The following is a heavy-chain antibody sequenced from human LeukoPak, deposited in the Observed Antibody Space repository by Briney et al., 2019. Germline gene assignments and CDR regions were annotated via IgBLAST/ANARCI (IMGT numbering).Heavy chain of an antibody. D-gene: IGHD3-22*01. CDR3: AKSHYYDSTGYYYYYYGMDV. J-gene: IGHJ6*02. V-gene: IGHV3-23*01. CDR1: GFTFSNYA. CDR2: FSSSGANT. Sequence: GGSLRLSCTASGFTFSNYAMSWVRQAPGKGLEWVSTFSSSGANTYYADSVKGRFTISRDDSKNTLYLQMNSLRTEDTAVYYCAKSHYYDSTGYYYYYYGMDVWGQGTTVTVSS.